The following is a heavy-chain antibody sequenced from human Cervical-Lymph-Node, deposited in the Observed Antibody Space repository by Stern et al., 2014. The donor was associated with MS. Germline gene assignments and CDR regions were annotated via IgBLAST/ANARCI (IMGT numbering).Heavy chain of an antibody. J-gene: IGHJ6*02. CDR3: TRRGPQDSYYYGMDV. CDR2: IRSKANSYAT. CDR1: GFTFSGSA. V-gene: IGHV3-73*01. Sequence: EVQLEESGGGLVQPGGSLKLSCAASGFTFSGSAMHWVRRASGKGLEWVGRIRSKANSYATAYAASVKGRFTISRDDSKNTAYLQMNSLKTEDTAVYYCTRRGPQDSYYYGMDVWGQGTTVTVSS.